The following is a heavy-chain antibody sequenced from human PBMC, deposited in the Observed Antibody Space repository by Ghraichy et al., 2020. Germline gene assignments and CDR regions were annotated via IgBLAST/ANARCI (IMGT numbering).Heavy chain of an antibody. D-gene: IGHD2-15*01. Sequence: GSLSLTCTVSGGPISSSSYYWGWIRQPPGKGLEWIGSNYYSGSTYYNPSLKSRATISVDTSKNQFFLKLSSVTAADTAVYYCASVVVLAALRYFQHWGPGTLFSVSS. CDR2: NYYSGST. CDR3: ASVVVLAALRYFQH. J-gene: IGHJ1*01. CDR1: GGPISSSSYY. V-gene: IGHV4-39*01.